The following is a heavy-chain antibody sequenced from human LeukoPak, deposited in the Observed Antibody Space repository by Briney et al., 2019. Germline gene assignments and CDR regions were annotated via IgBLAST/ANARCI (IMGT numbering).Heavy chain of an antibody. CDR1: GGSISSGSYY. Sequence: SETLSLTCTVSGGSISSGSYYWSWFRQPAEKGLEWIGSIYYSGSTYYNPSLKSRVTISVDTSKNQFSLKLSSVTAADTAVYYCARETRNSGGYYGQTDYWGQGTLVTVSS. CDR2: IYYSGST. CDR3: ARETRNSGGYYGQTDY. D-gene: IGHD3-22*01. V-gene: IGHV4-39*07. J-gene: IGHJ4*02.